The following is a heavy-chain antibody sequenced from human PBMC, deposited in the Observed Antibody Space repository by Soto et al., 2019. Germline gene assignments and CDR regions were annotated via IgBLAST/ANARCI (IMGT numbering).Heavy chain of an antibody. CDR2: IYTNGKT. CDR1: GGSVSSPKYF. CDR3: ARTVMPVGNLPAFDH. V-gene: IGHV4-61*01. D-gene: IGHD7-27*01. J-gene: IGHJ4*02. Sequence: QMQLQESGPGLVKPSETLSLACTVSGGSVSSPKYFWSWIRQPPGKGLEWVAYIYTNGKTNYNPSCRSRATMSVDQAKKQCSLNLASVTGADSAVYFCARTVMPVGNLPAFDHWGQGVLVTVSS.